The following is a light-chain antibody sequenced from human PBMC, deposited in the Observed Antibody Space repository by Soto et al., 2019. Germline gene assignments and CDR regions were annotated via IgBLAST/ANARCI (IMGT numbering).Light chain of an antibody. V-gene: IGLV1-44*01. J-gene: IGLJ1*01. CDR1: TSNIGRST. Sequence: QSVLTQPPSASGTPGQRVTISCSGSTSNIGRSTVSWYQQFPGAAPKLLIYSNTQRPLGVPVRFSGSKSDTSASLAISELQSEDEADYYCATWNDGVFVFGIGTKVTVL. CDR3: ATWNDGVFV. CDR2: SNT.